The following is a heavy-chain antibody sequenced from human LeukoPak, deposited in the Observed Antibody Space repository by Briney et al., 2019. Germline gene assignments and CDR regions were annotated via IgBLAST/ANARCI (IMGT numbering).Heavy chain of an antibody. Sequence: PSETLSLTCAVYGGSFSGYYWSWIRQPPGKGLEWIGEINHSGSTNYNPSLKSRVTKSVDTSKNQFSLKLSSVTAADTAVYYCARGSTYYDFWSGYYDPTFDYWGQGTLVTVSS. CDR1: GGSFSGYY. V-gene: IGHV4-34*01. D-gene: IGHD3-3*01. CDR2: INHSGST. J-gene: IGHJ4*02. CDR3: ARGSTYYDFWSGYYDPTFDY.